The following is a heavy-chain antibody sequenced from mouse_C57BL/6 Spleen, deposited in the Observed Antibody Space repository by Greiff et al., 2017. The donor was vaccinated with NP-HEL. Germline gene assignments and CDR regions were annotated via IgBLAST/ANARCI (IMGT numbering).Heavy chain of an antibody. J-gene: IGHJ3*01. CDR3: ARSYYDYAWFAY. D-gene: IGHD2-4*01. CDR1: GYAFSSYW. Sequence: VQLQQSGAELVKPGASVKISCKASGYAFSSYWMNWVKQRPGKGLEWIGQIYPGDGDTNYNGKFKGKATLTADKSSSTAYMQLSSLTSEDSAVYFCARSYYDYAWFAYWGQGTLVTVSA. CDR2: IYPGDGDT. V-gene: IGHV1-80*01.